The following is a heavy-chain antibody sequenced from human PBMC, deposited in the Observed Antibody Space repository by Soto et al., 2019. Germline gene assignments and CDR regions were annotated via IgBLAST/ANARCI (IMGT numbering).Heavy chain of an antibody. J-gene: IGHJ6*02. D-gene: IGHD2-2*01. Sequence: EVQLVESGGGLVKPGGSLRLSCTVSGFTFSNAWMTWVRQAPGKGLEWVGRIKSKTDDGTTDYAAPVKGRFTISRDDSRNTLYLQMNSLKTEDTAVYYCTTDSSSWACYYYYGMDVWGQGTTVTVSS. V-gene: IGHV3-15*01. CDR1: GFTFSNAW. CDR3: TTDSSSWACYYYYGMDV. CDR2: IKSKTDDGTT.